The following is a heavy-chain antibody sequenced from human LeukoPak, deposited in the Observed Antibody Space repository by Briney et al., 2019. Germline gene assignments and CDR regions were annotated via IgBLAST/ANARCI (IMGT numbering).Heavy chain of an antibody. Sequence: ASVKVSCTASGYTFTGYYMQWVRQAPGQGLEWMGWINPNSGGTTYAQKFQGRVTMTRDTSISTDYMELRRMSAGADAVDYFARVDAIVASNLDYWGQGTLVTVSS. CDR3: ARVDAIVASNLDY. D-gene: IGHD3-16*02. CDR1: GYTFTGYY. J-gene: IGHJ4*02. V-gene: IGHV1-2*02. CDR2: INPNSGGT.